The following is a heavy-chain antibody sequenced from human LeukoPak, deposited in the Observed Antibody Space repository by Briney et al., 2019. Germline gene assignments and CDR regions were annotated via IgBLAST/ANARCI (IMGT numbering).Heavy chain of an antibody. V-gene: IGHV4-4*07. CDR2: IYSSGST. J-gene: IGHJ4*02. D-gene: IGHD6-13*01. CDR3: ARDSSRTYDY. CDR1: GGSISIYY. Sequence: SSDTLSLTCTVSGGSISIYYWICIPHPTGKALEWIRRIYSSGSTNYNPSLRGRVTMSVDTSKNQFSLKLSSVTAADTAVYYCARDSSRTYDYWGQGTLVTVSS.